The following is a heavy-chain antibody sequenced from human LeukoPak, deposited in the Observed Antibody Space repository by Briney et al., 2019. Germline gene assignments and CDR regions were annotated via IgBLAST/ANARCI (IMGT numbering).Heavy chain of an antibody. V-gene: IGHV3-30*04. D-gene: IGHD3-9*01. CDR1: GFTFSSYA. J-gene: IGHJ4*02. CDR3: ARDQYYDILTGYIDY. Sequence: GGSLRLSCAASGFTFSSYAMHWVRQAPGKGLEWVAVISYDGSNKYYADSVKGRFTISRDNSKNTLYLQMNSLRAEDTAVYYCARDQYYDILTGYIDYWGQGTLVTVSS. CDR2: ISYDGSNK.